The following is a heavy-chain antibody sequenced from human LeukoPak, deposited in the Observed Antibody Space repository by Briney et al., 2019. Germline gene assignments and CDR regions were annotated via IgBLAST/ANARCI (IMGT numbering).Heavy chain of an antibody. V-gene: IGHV4-61*02. J-gene: IGHJ3*02. CDR1: GGSISSGSYY. CDR2: IYTSGST. D-gene: IGHD3-3*01. CDR3: ARVGAGYDFWGGYYPTDAFDI. Sequence: SQTLSLTCTVSGGSISSGSYYWSWIRQPAGKGLEWIGRIYTSGSTNYNPSLKSRVTISVDTSKNQFSLKLTSVTAADTAVYYCARVGAGYDFWGGYYPTDAFDIWGQGTMVTVSS.